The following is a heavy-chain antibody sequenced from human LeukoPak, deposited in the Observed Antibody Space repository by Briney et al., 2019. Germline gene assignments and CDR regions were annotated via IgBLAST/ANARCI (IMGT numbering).Heavy chain of an antibody. J-gene: IGHJ4*02. Sequence: GSLRLSCAASGFTVSSNYMSWVRQAPGKGLEWVSVIYSGGSTYYADSVKGRFTISRDNSKNTLYLQMNSLRAEDTAVYYCARDRHSSGYYYWGQGTLVTVSS. D-gene: IGHD3-22*01. V-gene: IGHV3-53*01. CDR3: ARDRHSSGYYY. CDR2: IYSGGST. CDR1: GFTVSSNY.